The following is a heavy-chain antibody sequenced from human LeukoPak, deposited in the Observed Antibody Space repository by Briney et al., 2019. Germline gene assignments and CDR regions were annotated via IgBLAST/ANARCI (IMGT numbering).Heavy chain of an antibody. V-gene: IGHV4-59*08. D-gene: IGHD3-22*01. J-gene: IGHJ4*02. CDR1: GGSISSYY. CDR2: IYYSGST. CDR3: ASHYDSSGYYIY. Sequence: PSETLSLTCTVSGGSISSYYWSWIRQPPGKGLEWIGYIYYSGSTNYNPSLKSRVTISVDTSKNQFSLKLSSVTAADTAVYYCASHYDSSGYYIYWGQGTLVTVSS.